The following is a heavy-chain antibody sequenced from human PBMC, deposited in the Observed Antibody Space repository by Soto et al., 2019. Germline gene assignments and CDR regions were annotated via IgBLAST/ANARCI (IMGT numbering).Heavy chain of an antibody. D-gene: IGHD1-26*01. Sequence: SVKVSCKASGGTFSSYAISWVRQAPGQGLEWMGGIIPIFGTANYAQKFQGRVTITADESTSTAYMELSSLRSEDTAVYYCARVYSGSFSSLTPVYYYYGMDVWGQGTTVTVSS. CDR1: GGTFSSYA. CDR2: IIPIFGTA. CDR3: ARVYSGSFSSLTPVYYYYGMDV. V-gene: IGHV1-69*13. J-gene: IGHJ6*02.